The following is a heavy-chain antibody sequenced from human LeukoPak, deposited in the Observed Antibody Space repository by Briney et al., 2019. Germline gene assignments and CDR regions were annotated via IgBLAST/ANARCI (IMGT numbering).Heavy chain of an antibody. D-gene: IGHD3-10*01. CDR3: ARRNYGSGSRPFDY. V-gene: IGHV4-39*07. Sequence: SETLSLTCTVSGGSIRSSYYYWGWIRQPPGKGLEWIGSIYDSGSTYYNPSLKSRVTISVDKSKNQFSLKLSSVTAADTAVYYCARRNYGSGSRPFDYWGQGTLVTVSS. J-gene: IGHJ4*02. CDR2: IYDSGST. CDR1: GGSIRSSYYY.